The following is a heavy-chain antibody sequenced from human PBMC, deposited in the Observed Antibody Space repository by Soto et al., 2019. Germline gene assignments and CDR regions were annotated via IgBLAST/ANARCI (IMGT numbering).Heavy chain of an antibody. J-gene: IGHJ4*02. Sequence: WGSLRLSCAASGVTFSSYAMSWVRHAPGKGLEWVSAISGSGGSTYYADSVKGRFTISRDNSKNTLYLQMNSLRAEDTAVYYCAKGDSGRPIRFGLDDWGQATLVIVSS. CDR1: GVTFSSYA. D-gene: IGHD1-26*01. V-gene: IGHV3-23*01. CDR3: AKGDSGRPIRFGLDD. CDR2: ISGSGGST.